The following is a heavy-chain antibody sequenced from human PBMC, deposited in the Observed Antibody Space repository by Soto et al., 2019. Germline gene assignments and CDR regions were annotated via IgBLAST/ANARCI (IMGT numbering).Heavy chain of an antibody. CDR3: ARQAPIEDYYMDV. CDR2: IYYSGST. J-gene: IGHJ6*03. Sequence: SETLSLTCTVSGGSISSYYWSWIRQPPGKGLEWIGYIYYSGSTNYNPSLKSRVTISVDTSKNQFSLKPSSVTAADTAVYYCARQAPIEDYYMDVWGKGTTVTVSS. CDR1: GGSISSYY. V-gene: IGHV4-59*01.